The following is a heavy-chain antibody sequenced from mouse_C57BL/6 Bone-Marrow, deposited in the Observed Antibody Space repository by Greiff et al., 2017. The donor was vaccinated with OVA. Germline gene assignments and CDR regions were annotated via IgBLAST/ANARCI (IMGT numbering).Heavy chain of an antibody. CDR1: LFPFRSSA. CDR3: TRGGANWDFSHAMDY. CDR2: ISSGGDYF. D-gene: IGHD4-1*01. J-gene: IGHJ4*01. Sequence: LVASGYCFVTPVGSLPLSFPSSLFPFRSSALSFFLPPPSPLLSWVAYISSGGDYFYYADTVKGRFTISRDNARNTLYLQMSSLKSEDTAMYYCTRGGANWDFSHAMDYWGQGTSVTVSS. V-gene: IGHV5-9-1*02.